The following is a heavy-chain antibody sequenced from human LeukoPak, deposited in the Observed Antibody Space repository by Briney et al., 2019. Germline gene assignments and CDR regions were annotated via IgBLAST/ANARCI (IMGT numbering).Heavy chain of an antibody. CDR3: SRGSGWSFDS. CDR2: ISYDESDK. Sequence: GGSLRLSCATSGFTFSGSPIHWVRQAPGKGLEWVALISYDESDKSYADSVKGRFTISRDNSRNTVYLQMKSLRGEDTGVYYCSRGSGWSFDSWGQGTLVTVSS. V-gene: IGHV3-30*04. D-gene: IGHD6-19*01. J-gene: IGHJ4*02. CDR1: GFTFSGSP.